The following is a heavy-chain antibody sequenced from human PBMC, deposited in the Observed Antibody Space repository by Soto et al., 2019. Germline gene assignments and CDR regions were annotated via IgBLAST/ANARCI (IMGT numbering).Heavy chain of an antibody. CDR3: ARERSVGYCITTTCPKPFYYYAMDV. D-gene: IGHD2-2*01. V-gene: IGHV1-69*01. J-gene: IGHJ6*02. CDR2: FIPIFGTP. Sequence: QVQLVQSGAEVKKPGSSVKVSCKASGGTFSNYAFSWVRQAPGQGLEWMGGFIPIFGTPNYAQKFKGRVTVTADASTRTVYMELSSLRSEDTAVYYCARERSVGYCITTTCPKPFYYYAMDVWGQGTTVTVSS. CDR1: GGTFSNYA.